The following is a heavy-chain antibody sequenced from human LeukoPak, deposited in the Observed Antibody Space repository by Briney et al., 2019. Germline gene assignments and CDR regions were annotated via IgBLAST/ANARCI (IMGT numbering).Heavy chain of an antibody. CDR2: INWNGDSI. CDR3: ARGSDGSGSYYNGEFDY. J-gene: IGHJ4*02. V-gene: IGHV3-20*04. D-gene: IGHD3-10*01. CDR1: GFMFDDYA. Sequence: GGSLRLSCAASGFMFDDYAMHWVRQAPGKGLEWVSGINWNGDSIGYADSVKGRFTISRDNAKNSLYLQMNSLRAEDTAFYYCARGSDGSGSYYNGEFDYWGQGALVTVSS.